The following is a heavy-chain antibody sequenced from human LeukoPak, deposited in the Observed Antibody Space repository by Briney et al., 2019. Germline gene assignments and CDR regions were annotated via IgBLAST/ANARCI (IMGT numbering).Heavy chain of an antibody. Sequence: AASVKVSCKASGYTFTSYGISWVRQAPGQGLEWMGWISAYNGNTNYAQKLQGRVTMTTDTSTSTAYMELRRLRSDDTAVYYCARGGGEEYYYDSSGSFNYWGQGTLVTVSS. J-gene: IGHJ4*02. CDR1: GYTFTSYG. CDR2: ISAYNGNT. V-gene: IGHV1-18*01. CDR3: ARGGGEEYYYDSSGSFNY. D-gene: IGHD3-22*01.